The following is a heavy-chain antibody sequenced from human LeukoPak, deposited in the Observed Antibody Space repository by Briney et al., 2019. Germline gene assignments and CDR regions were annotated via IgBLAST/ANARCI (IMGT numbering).Heavy chain of an antibody. D-gene: IGHD3-22*01. Sequence: PGGSLRLSCAASGFTFSSYAMHWVRQAPGKGLEWVAVISYDGSNKYYADSVKGRFTISRDNSKNTLYLQMNSLRAEDTAVYYCARATYYYGSSGYSLGYWGQGTLVTVSS. CDR2: ISYDGSNK. J-gene: IGHJ4*02. V-gene: IGHV3-30-3*01. CDR3: ARATYYYGSSGYSLGY. CDR1: GFTFSSYA.